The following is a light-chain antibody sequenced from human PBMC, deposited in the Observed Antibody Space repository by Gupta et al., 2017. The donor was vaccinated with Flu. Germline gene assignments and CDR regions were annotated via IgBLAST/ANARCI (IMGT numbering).Light chain of an antibody. CDR2: EVS. Sequence: SPLIQPASVSGSPGRSITISCTGTSSDVGGYNYVSWYQQHPGKAHKLMIYEVSKRPAGVANRFSGSKSGNTASLTISGLQAEDEDDYYCSSDTSSSTVVFGGGTKLTVL. J-gene: IGLJ2*01. CDR3: SSDTSSSTVV. V-gene: IGLV2-14*01. CDR1: SSDVGGYNY.